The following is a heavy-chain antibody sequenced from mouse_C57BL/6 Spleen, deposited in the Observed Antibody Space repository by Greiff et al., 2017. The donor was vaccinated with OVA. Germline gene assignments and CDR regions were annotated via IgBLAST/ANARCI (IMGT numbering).Heavy chain of an antibody. Sequence: LQESGAELVRPGTSVKVSCKASGYAFTNYLIEWVKQRPGQGLEWIGVINPGSGGTNYNEKFKGKATLTADKSSSTAYMQLSSLTSEDSAVYFCASGGYYFDYWGQGTTLTVSS. V-gene: IGHV1-54*01. CDR2: INPGSGGT. J-gene: IGHJ2*01. CDR1: GYAFTNYL. CDR3: ASGGYYFDY.